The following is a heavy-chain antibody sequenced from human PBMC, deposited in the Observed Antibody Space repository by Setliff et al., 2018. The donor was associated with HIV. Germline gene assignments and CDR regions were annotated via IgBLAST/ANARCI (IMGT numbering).Heavy chain of an antibody. Sequence: PSETLSLTCAVYGGSFSGYYWSWIRQSPRKRLEWIGELNDSGSTNYNPSLKSRVTMSVDTSKNQFSLKLSSVTAADTAVYYCARATFSSSWYPFDGFDIWGQGTPVTVSS. CDR1: GGSFSGYY. V-gene: IGHV4-34*01. CDR2: LNDSGST. J-gene: IGHJ3*02. CDR3: ARATFSSSWYPFDGFDI. D-gene: IGHD6-13*01.